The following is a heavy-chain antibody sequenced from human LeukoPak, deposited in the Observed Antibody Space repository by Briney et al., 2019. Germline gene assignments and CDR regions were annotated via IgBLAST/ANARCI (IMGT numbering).Heavy chain of an antibody. Sequence: GGSLRLSCAASGFTFSNAWMTWVRQAPGKGLEWVGRIKSKIDGGTTDYAAPVKGRFTISRDDSKTTLYLQMNSLKTEDTAVYYCTTDRRFGESYFDYWGQGTLVTVSS. V-gene: IGHV3-15*01. CDR3: TTDRRFGESYFDY. CDR2: IKSKIDGGTT. CDR1: GFTFSNAW. J-gene: IGHJ4*02. D-gene: IGHD3-10*01.